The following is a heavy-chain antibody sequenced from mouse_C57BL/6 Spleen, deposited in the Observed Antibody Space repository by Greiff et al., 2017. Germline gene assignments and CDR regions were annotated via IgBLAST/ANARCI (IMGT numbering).Heavy chain of an antibody. CDR1: GYSFTSYY. Sequence: QVQLQQSGPELVKPGASVKISCKASGYSFTSYYIHWVKQRPGQGLEWIGWIYPGSGNTKYNEKFKGKATLTADTSSSTAYMQLSSLTSEDSAVYYCAREATVAYFDYWGQGTTLTVSS. CDR3: AREATVAYFDY. CDR2: IYPGSGNT. D-gene: IGHD1-1*01. J-gene: IGHJ2*01. V-gene: IGHV1-66*01.